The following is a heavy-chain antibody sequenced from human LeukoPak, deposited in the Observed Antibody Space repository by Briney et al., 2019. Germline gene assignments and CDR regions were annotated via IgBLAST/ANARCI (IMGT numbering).Heavy chain of an antibody. CDR2: INPNSGGT. J-gene: IGHJ5*02. D-gene: IGHD6-13*01. V-gene: IGHV1-2*02. CDR1: GYTFTGYY. CDR3: ARDPPKTLYSSSWGFDP. Sequence: ASVKVSCKASGYTFTGYYMPWVRQAPGQGLEWMGWINPNSGGTNYAQKFQGRVTMTRDTSISTAYMELSRLRSDDTAVYYCARDPPKTLYSSSWGFDPWGQGTLVTVSS.